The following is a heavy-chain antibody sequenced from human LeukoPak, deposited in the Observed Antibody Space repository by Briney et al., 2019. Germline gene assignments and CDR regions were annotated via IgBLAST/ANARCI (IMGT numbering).Heavy chain of an antibody. Sequence: GGSLRLSCAASGFTFSSYSMNWVRQAPGKGLEWVSSISSSSSYIYYADSVKGRFTISRDNAKNSLYLQMNSLRAEDTAVYYISSRSIDTYSTDTVKSRFSISREKAKRTLYLQKRRVRAEKTAVYNCAGSIAVATPPDYGGKGTLVTVS. CDR2: ISSSSSYI. V-gene: IGHV3-21*01. J-gene: IGHJ4*02. D-gene: IGHD2-2*01. CDR3: SSRSIDTYSTDTVKSRFSISREKAKRTLYLQKRRVRAEKTAVYNCAGSIAVATPPDY. CDR1: GFTFSSYS.